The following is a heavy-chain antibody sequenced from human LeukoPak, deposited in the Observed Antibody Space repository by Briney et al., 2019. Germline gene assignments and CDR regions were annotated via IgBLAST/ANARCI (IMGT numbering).Heavy chain of an antibody. J-gene: IGHJ4*02. CDR1: GFTFSNYG. V-gene: IGHV3-33*01. D-gene: IGHD6-19*01. Sequence: PGGSLRLSCAASGFTFSNYGMHWVRQAPGKGLEWVAVIWYDGSNKYYADSVKGRFTISRDNSKNTLYLQMNSLRAEDTAVYYCARDYDGSGWSFWGQGTLVTVSS. CDR2: IWYDGSNK. CDR3: ARDYDGSGWSF.